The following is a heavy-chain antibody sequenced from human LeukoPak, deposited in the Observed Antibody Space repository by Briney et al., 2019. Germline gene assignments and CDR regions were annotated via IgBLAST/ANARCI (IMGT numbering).Heavy chain of an antibody. D-gene: IGHD3-3*01. Sequence: PSETLSLTCAVYGGSFSGYYWSWIRQPPGKGLEWIGEINHSGSTNYNLSPKSRVTISVDTSKNQFSLKLSSVTAADTAVYYCARGGYDFWSGYYTGMIDYWGQGTLVTVSS. CDR1: GGSFSGYY. J-gene: IGHJ4*02. CDR3: ARGGYDFWSGYYTGMIDY. V-gene: IGHV4-34*01. CDR2: INHSGST.